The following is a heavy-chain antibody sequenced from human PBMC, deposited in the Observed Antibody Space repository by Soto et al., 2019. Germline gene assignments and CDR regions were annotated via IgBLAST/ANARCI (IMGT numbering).Heavy chain of an antibody. CDR1: GYTFTSYA. CDR2: INAGNGNT. V-gene: IGHV1-3*01. J-gene: IGHJ4*02. D-gene: IGHD6-19*01. CDR3: ARGYSSGWYYY. Sequence: ASVKVPCKASGYTFTSYAMHWVRQAPGQRLEWMGWINAGNGNTKYSQKFQGRVTITRDTSASTAYMELSGLRSEDTAVYYCARGYSSGWYYYWGQGTLVTVSS.